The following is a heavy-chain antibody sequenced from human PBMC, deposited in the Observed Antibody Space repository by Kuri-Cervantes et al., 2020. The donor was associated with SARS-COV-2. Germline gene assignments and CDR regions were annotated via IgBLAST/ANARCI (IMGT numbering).Heavy chain of an antibody. CDR3: ARSKRDYYGSGSYSPFDY. CDR1: GYSISSGYY. J-gene: IGHJ4*02. CDR2: IYHSGST. V-gene: IGHV4-38-2*02. Sequence: SETLSLTCTVSGYSISSGYYWGWIRQPPGKGLEWIGSIYHSGSTYYNPSLKSRVAISVDTSKNQFSLKLSSVTAADTAVYYCARSKRDYYGSGSYSPFDYWGQGTLVTVSS. D-gene: IGHD3-10*01.